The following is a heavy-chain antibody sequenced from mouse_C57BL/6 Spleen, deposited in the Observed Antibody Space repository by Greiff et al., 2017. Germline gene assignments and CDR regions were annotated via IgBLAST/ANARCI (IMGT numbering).Heavy chain of an antibody. Sequence: VQLQQPGAELVKPGASVKMSCKASGYTFTSYWITWVKQRPGQGLEWIGDIYPGSGSTNYNEKFKSKATLTVDTSSSTAYMQLSSLTSEESAVYYCARERDDYDEGAWFAYWGQGTLVTVSA. V-gene: IGHV1-55*01. D-gene: IGHD2-4*01. CDR2: IYPGSGST. CDR1: GYTFTSYW. CDR3: ARERDDYDEGAWFAY. J-gene: IGHJ3*01.